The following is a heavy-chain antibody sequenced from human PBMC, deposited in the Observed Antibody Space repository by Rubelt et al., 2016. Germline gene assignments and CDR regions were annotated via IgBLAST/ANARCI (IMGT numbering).Heavy chain of an antibody. J-gene: IGHJ5*02. CDR2: INHSGST. D-gene: IGHD3-10*01. CDR1: GGSFSGYY. Sequence: QVQLQQWGAGLLKPSETLSLTCAVYGGSFSGYYWSWIRQPPGKGLEWIGEINHSGSTNYNPSLKSRVTMSVDTSKNQFSLKLSSVTAADTAVYYCARVGGTMVRGVGNWFDPWGQGTLVTVSS. V-gene: IGHV4-34*01. CDR3: ARVGGTMVRGVGNWFDP.